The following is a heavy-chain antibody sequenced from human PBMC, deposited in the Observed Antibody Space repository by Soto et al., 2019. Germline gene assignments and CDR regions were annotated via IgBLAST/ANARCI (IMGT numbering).Heavy chain of an antibody. CDR3: ASYYYGSGSYYKGLSPFDI. Sequence: GGFLRLSCATSQFTFRSYGMHWVRQAPGKGLEWVAVISYDGSNKYYADSVKGRFTISRDNSKNTLYLQMNSLRAEDTAVYYCASYYYGSGSYYKGLSPFDIWGQGTMVTVSS. CDR1: QFTFRSYG. CDR2: ISYDGSNK. V-gene: IGHV3-30*03. J-gene: IGHJ3*02. D-gene: IGHD3-10*01.